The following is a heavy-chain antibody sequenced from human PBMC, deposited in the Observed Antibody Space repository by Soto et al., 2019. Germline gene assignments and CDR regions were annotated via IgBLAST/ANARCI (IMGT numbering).Heavy chain of an antibody. Sequence: GGSLRLSCAASGFTFSSYSMNWVRQAPGKGLEWVSSISSSSSYIYYADSVKGRFTISRDNAKNSLYLQMNSLRAEDTAVYYCAREPYYDILTPGGMDVWGQGTTVTVS. V-gene: IGHV3-21*01. D-gene: IGHD3-9*01. CDR1: GFTFSSYS. J-gene: IGHJ6*02. CDR2: ISSSSSYI. CDR3: AREPYYDILTPGGMDV.